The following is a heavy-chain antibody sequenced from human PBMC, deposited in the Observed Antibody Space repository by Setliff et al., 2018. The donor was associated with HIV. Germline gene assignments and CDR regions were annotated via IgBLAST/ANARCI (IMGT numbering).Heavy chain of an antibody. CDR2: IYYSGST. J-gene: IGHJ4*02. CDR3: ARRGGISTTVEGPPPFDF. V-gene: IGHV4-39*07. CDR1: GGSISSSSHY. D-gene: IGHD3-22*01. Sequence: PSETLSLTCIVSGGSISSSSHYWGWIRQPPGKGLEWIGNIYYSGSTYYNPSLRSRVTISVDTSKNQFSLKLSSVTAADTAVYYCARRGGISTTVEGPPPFDFWGPGTLVTVSS.